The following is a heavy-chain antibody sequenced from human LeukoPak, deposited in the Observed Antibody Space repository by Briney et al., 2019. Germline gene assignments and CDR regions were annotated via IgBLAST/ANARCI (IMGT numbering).Heavy chain of an antibody. CDR2: ISAYNGNT. D-gene: IGHD6-13*01. V-gene: IGHV1-18*01. CDR1: GYTFTSYG. Sequence: GASVKVSCKASGYTFTSYGISWVRQAPGQGLEWMGWISAYNGNTNYAQKLQGRVTMTTDTSTSTAYMELRSLRSDDAAVYYCAREGAGIAAANWFDPWGQGTLVTVSS. CDR3: AREGAGIAAANWFDP. J-gene: IGHJ5*02.